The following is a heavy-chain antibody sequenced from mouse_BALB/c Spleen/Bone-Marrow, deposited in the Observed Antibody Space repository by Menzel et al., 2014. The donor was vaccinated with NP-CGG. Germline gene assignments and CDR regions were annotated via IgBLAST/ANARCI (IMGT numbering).Heavy chain of an antibody. J-gene: IGHJ3*01. CDR3: AVYDYEGFAY. V-gene: IGHV14-3*02. D-gene: IGHD2-4*01. Sequence: VQLQQSGAELVKPGASVKLSCTASGFNIKDTYMHWVKQRPEQGLEWIGRIDPANGNTKYDPKFQGKATITADTSSNTAYLQLSSLTSEGTAVYYCAVYDYEGFAYWGQGTLVTASA. CDR2: IDPANGNT. CDR1: GFNIKDTY.